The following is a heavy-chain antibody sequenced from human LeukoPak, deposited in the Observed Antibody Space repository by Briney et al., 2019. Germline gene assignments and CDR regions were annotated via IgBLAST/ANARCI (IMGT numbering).Heavy chain of an antibody. J-gene: IGHJ4*02. CDR2: ISRSSSII. D-gene: IGHD3-22*01. Sequence: PGGSLRLSCAASGFTLSSYDMNWVRQAPGKGLEWVSYISRSSSIIYYADPVKGRFTISRDNAKNSLYLQMNSLRGEDTAVYYCARDRYDSSHYYHYWGQGTLVTVSA. CDR1: GFTLSSYD. CDR3: ARDRYDSSHYYHY. V-gene: IGHV3-48*01.